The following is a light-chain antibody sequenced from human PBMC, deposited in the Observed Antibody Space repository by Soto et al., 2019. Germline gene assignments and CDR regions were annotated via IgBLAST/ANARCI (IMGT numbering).Light chain of an antibody. Sequence: QSVLTQPPSVSAAPGQKVTISCSGSSSNIGNNYVSWYQQLPGTAPKLLIYDNNKRPSGIPDRFSGSKSGTSATLGITGLQTGDEADYYCGTWDSILSANWVFGGGTKLTVL. V-gene: IGLV1-51*01. CDR2: DNN. CDR1: SSNIGNNY. CDR3: GTWDSILSANWV. J-gene: IGLJ3*02.